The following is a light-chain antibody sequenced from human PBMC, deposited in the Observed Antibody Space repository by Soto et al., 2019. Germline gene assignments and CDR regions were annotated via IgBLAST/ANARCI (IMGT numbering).Light chain of an antibody. CDR1: QSVVNY. J-gene: IGKJ4*01. V-gene: IGKV1-33*01. CDR3: QQYEDLPLT. CDR2: DAS. Sequence: DVQLTQSPSTLSASVGDRVAISCQASQSVVNYLNWFQQRPGKAPQLLISDASHLEPGVPARFSGHRSGTDFTLIISSLQPEDFATYYCQQYEDLPLTFGGGTRVEV.